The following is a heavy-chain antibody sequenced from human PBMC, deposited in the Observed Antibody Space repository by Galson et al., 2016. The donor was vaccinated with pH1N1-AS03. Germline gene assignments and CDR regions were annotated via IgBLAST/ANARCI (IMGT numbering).Heavy chain of an antibody. J-gene: IGHJ4*02. Sequence: SLRLSCATSRFTFSDYGMNWVRRAPGKGLEWVAGISSDGSVKNYRDSVKGRFTISRDNSKNTLFLQMSSLRPEDTAVYYCAKVYSKYSYGLEHLDYWGQGTLVTVSS. CDR3: AKVYSKYSYGLEHLDY. CDR1: RFTFSDYG. V-gene: IGHV3-30*18. CDR2: ISSDGSVK. D-gene: IGHD3-16*01.